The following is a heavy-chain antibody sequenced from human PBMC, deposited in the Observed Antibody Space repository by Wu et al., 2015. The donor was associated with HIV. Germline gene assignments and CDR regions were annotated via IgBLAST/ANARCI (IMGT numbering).Heavy chain of an antibody. CDR2: INPKNGAA. D-gene: IGHD5-18*01. CDR3: AAGIQAGGANY. Sequence: QVQLVQSGAEVKMPGASMKVSCKASGYSFTDYYIYWMRQAPGQGLEWMGWINPKNGAADSAEKFQGRITLTRDTSINTAYMDLRSLRLEDTAIYYCAAGIQAGGANYWGQGTLITVSS. CDR1: GYSFTDYY. J-gene: IGHJ4*02. V-gene: IGHV1-2*02.